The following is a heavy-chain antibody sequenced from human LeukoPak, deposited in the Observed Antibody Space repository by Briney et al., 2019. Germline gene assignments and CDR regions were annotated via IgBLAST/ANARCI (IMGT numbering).Heavy chain of an antibody. CDR3: AKDPYSSAWFSRDWFDP. Sequence: GGTLRLSCAASGFTFSSYGMSWVRQAPGKGLEWVSAISGSGGSTYYADSVKGRFTISRDNSKNTLYLQMNSLRAEDTAVYYCAKDPYSSAWFSRDWFDPWGQGTLVTVSS. D-gene: IGHD6-13*01. V-gene: IGHV3-23*01. CDR2: ISGSGGST. J-gene: IGHJ5*02. CDR1: GFTFSSYG.